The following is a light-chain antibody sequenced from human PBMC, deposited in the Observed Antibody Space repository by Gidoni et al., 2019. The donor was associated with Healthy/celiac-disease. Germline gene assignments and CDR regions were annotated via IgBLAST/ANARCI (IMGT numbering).Light chain of an antibody. Sequence: DIVLPQSPGTLSLSPGERATLSCRASQSVSSSYLAWYQQKPGQAPRLLIYGASSRATGIPDRFSGSGSGTEFTLTISRLEPEDFAVYYCQQYGSSHPHTFGQGTKLEIK. CDR3: QQYGSSHPHT. V-gene: IGKV3-20*01. CDR2: GAS. CDR1: QSVSSSY. J-gene: IGKJ2*01.